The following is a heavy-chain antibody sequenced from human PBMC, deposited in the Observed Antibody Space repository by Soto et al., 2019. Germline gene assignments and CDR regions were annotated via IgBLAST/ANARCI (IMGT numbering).Heavy chain of an antibody. CDR3: AKVVIPKLKNNWFDP. CDR2: ISWNSFSI. Sequence: SLRLSCAASGFTFDDYAMHWVRQAPGKGLEWVSGISWNSFSIGYADSVKGRFTISRDNSKNTLYLQMNSLRAEDTAVYYCAKVVIPKLKNNWFDPWGQGTLVTVSS. D-gene: IGHD3-22*01. V-gene: IGHV3-9*01. J-gene: IGHJ5*02. CDR1: GFTFDDYA.